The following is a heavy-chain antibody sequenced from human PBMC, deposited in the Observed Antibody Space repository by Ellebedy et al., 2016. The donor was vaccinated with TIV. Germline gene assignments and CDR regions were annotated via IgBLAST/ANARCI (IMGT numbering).Heavy chain of an antibody. D-gene: IGHD2-2*01. V-gene: IGHV1-3*01. CDR2: ISAGNANT. CDR1: GYTFTAYA. CDR3: ARGYCSSTSCLYYSDY. Sequence: ASVKVSCKASGYTFTAYAIHWVRHAPGQRLEWMGWISAGNANTKYSERFQGRVTITTDTSASTAHMELSSLRSEDTAVYYCARGYCSSTSCLYYSDYWGPGTLVTVSS. J-gene: IGHJ4*02.